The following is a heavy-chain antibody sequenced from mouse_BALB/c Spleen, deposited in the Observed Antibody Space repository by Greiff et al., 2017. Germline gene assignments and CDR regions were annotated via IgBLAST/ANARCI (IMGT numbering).Heavy chain of an antibody. Sequence: VQRVESGPGLVAPSQSLSITCTVSGFSLTSYGVHWVRQPPGKGLEWLGVIWAGGSTNYNSALMSRLSISKDNSKSQVFLKMNSLQTDDTAMYYCARRLLPSAMDYWGQGTSVTVSS. CDR1: GFSLTSYG. D-gene: IGHD2-3*01. CDR3: ARRLLPSAMDY. CDR2: IWAGGST. J-gene: IGHJ4*01. V-gene: IGHV2-9*02.